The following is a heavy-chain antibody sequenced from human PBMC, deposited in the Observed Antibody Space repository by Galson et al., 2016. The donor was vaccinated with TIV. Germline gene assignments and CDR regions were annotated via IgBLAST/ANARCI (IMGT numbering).Heavy chain of an antibody. D-gene: IGHD2-21*01. Sequence: LRLSCAASGFSFSRYWMHWVRQGPGKGLVWVSRINSDGSSTSYADSVEGRFTFARDNAKKTVYLEMNSLRAEDTGVYYCAREKGVSYFAFDLWGQGTMVTVSS. V-gene: IGHV3-74*01. CDR2: INSDGSST. J-gene: IGHJ3*01. CDR1: GFSFSRYW. CDR3: AREKGVSYFAFDL.